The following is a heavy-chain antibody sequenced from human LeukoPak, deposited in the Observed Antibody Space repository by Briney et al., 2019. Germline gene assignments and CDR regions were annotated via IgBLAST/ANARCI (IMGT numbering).Heavy chain of an antibody. CDR3: ASEGGGTSFDY. Sequence: SETLSLTCTVSGGSISSYYWGWIRQPPGKGLEWIGSIYYSGSTYYNPSLKSRVTISVDTSKNQFSLKLSSVTAADTALYYCASEGGGTSFDYWGQGTLVTVSS. J-gene: IGHJ4*02. V-gene: IGHV4-39*01. CDR1: GGSISSYY. CDR2: IYYSGST. D-gene: IGHD4-23*01.